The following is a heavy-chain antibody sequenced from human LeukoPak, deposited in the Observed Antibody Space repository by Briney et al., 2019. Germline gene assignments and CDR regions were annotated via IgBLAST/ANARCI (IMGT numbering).Heavy chain of an antibody. D-gene: IGHD4-17*01. Sequence: GGSLRLSCAASGFTFSDYYMSWIRQAPGKGLEWVSYISSSGSTIYYADSVKGRFTISRDNSKNTLYLQMNSLRAEDTAVYYCARDLDTVTTSFDYWGQGTLVTVSS. CDR2: ISSSGSTI. V-gene: IGHV3-11*01. CDR1: GFTFSDYY. CDR3: ARDLDTVTTSFDY. J-gene: IGHJ4*02.